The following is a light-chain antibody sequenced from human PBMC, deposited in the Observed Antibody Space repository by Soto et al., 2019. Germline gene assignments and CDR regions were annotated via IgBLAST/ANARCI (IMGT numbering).Light chain of an antibody. CDR3: QQYNEWPPLT. Sequence: EIVITQTPATLSVSPGERATLSCRASQSVNSNLAWYRQNPGQAPRLLIYGASTRATGIPARFSGSGSGTEFTLTINSLQSEDFAVYYCQQYNEWPPLTFGGGTKVEIK. J-gene: IGKJ4*01. V-gene: IGKV3-15*01. CDR2: GAS. CDR1: QSVNSN.